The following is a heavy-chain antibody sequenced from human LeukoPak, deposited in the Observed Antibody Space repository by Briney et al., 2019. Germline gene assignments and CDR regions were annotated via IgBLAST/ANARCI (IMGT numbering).Heavy chain of an antibody. Sequence: ASVKVSCKASGYTFTSYDINWVRQAPGQGLEWMGWMNHNSGNTVYAQKFQGRVTITRNTSISTAYMELSSLRSEDTAVYYCARRSISSGGSFDYWGQGTLVTVSS. J-gene: IGHJ4*02. CDR1: GYTFTSYD. D-gene: IGHD3-22*01. CDR3: ARRSISSGGSFDY. CDR2: MNHNSGNT. V-gene: IGHV1-8*03.